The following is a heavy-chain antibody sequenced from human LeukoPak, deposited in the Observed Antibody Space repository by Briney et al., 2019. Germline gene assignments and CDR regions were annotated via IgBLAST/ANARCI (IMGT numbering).Heavy chain of an antibody. J-gene: IGHJ5*02. D-gene: IGHD3-22*01. CDR3: ARGGGSSAYYSWFDP. V-gene: IGHV4-39*01. Sequence: SETLSLTCTVSGGSISSSNYYWGWIRQPPGKGLEYIANDSESGNTYYNPSLKSRITISLDTSKNQFSLKLTSVTATDTAVYYCARGGGSSAYYSWFDPWGQGILVTVSS. CDR1: GGSISSSNYY. CDR2: DSESGNT.